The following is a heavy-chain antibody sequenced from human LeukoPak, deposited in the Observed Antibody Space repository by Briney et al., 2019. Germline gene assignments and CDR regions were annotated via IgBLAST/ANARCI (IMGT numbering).Heavy chain of an antibody. CDR3: ARAGDCSGGSCYSDDY. V-gene: IGHV3-21*01. CDR2: ISSSSSYI. CDR1: GFTFSSYS. Sequence: GGSLRLSCAASGFTFSSYSMNWARQAPGKGLEWVSSISSSSSYIYYADSVKGRFTISRDNAKNSLYLQMNSLRAEDTAVYYCARAGDCSGGSCYSDDYWGQGTLVTVSS. D-gene: IGHD2-15*01. J-gene: IGHJ4*02.